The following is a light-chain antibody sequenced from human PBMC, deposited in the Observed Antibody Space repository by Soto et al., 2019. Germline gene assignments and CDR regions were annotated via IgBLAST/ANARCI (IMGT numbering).Light chain of an antibody. CDR2: EVT. CDR1: SSDVGAYNY. Sequence: QSALTQPASVSGSPGQSITISCTGTSSDVGAYNYVSWYQQRPGKAPKLVIYEVTNRPSGVSNRFSASKSGNTASLTVSGLQAEVEADYYCISYTTSRTQVFGGGTKLTVL. V-gene: IGLV2-14*01. CDR3: ISYTTSRTQV. J-gene: IGLJ2*01.